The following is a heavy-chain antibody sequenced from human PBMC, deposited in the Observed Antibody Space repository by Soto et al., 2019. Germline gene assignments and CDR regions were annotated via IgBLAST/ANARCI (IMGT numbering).Heavy chain of an antibody. CDR3: AKVANFRDDYYYGMDV. CDR2: ISYDGSKT. D-gene: IGHD1-7*01. CDR1: GFTFSNYG. V-gene: IGHV3-30*18. Sequence: QVQLVESGGGVVQPGRSLRLSCAASGFTFSNYGMHWVRQAPGKGLEWVAIISYDGSKTYYADSVKGRFTISRDNSKNTRYRQRNSLRAEDTAVYYWAKVANFRDDYYYGMDVWGQGPTVTVSS. J-gene: IGHJ6*02.